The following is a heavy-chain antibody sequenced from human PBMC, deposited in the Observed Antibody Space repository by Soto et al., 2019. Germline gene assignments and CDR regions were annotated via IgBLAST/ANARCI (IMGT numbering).Heavy chain of an antibody. J-gene: IGHJ5*02. CDR3: ARRDMVRGVINGWFDP. Sequence: SYTLALTCTVSGGSISSGAYAWSWIRQPPGKGLEWIGYIYHSGTTYYNPSLKSRLTISVDTSKNQFSLRMSSVTAAGTAVYYCARRDMVRGVINGWFDPWGQGTRVTVSS. CDR1: GGSISSGAYA. CDR2: IYHSGTT. V-gene: IGHV4-30-2*01. D-gene: IGHD3-10*01.